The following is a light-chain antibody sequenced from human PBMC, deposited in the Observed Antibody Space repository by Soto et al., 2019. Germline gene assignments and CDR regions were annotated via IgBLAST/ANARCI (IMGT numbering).Light chain of an antibody. CDR2: EVT. CDR3: CSHSSSITWM. Sequence: QSALTQTASVSGSPGQSITISCTGTSSDVGGYNFVSWYQQHPGKAPKLIIHEVTNRPSGVSGRFSGSKPGNTAFLTISGLQAEDEAVYYCCSHSSSITWMFGGGTKLTVL. J-gene: IGLJ3*02. V-gene: IGLV2-14*03. CDR1: SSDVGGYNF.